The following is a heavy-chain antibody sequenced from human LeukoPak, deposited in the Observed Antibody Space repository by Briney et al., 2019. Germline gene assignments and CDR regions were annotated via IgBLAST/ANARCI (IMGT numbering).Heavy chain of an antibody. CDR1: GYTFTGYS. J-gene: IGHJ5*02. Sequence: ASVKVSCKTSGYTFTGYSIHWVRQAPGQGLEWMGWINPSSGGTNYAQKFLGRVTMTRDTSISTAYMELSSLKSDDTAVYYCATVHDILTGYYNFRGTSWGQGTLVTVSS. D-gene: IGHD3-9*01. CDR3: ATVHDILTGYYNFRGTS. CDR2: INPSSGGT. V-gene: IGHV1-2*02.